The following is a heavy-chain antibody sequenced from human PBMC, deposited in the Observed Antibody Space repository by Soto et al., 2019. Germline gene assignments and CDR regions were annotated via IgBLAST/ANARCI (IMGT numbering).Heavy chain of an antibody. CDR1: GSTFSSYA. D-gene: IGHD6-13*01. Sequence: GGSLRLSCAASGSTFSSYAMSWVRQAPGKGLEWVSAISGSGGSTYYADSVKGRFTISRDNSKNTLYLQMNSLRAEDTAVYYCAKDSSSSWYGYNWFDPWGQGTLVTVSS. V-gene: IGHV3-23*01. CDR3: AKDSSSSWYGYNWFDP. J-gene: IGHJ5*02. CDR2: ISGSGGST.